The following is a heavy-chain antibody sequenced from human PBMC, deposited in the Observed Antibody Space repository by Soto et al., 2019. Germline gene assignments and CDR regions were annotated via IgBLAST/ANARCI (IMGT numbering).Heavy chain of an antibody. J-gene: IGHJ6*02. CDR2: ISSSSSTT. CDR1: GFTFSSYS. Sequence: EVQLVESGGGLVQPGGSLRLPCAASGFTFSSYSMNWVRQAPGKGLEWVSYISSSSSTTYYADSVKGRFTISRDNAKNSLYLQMISLRDEDTAVYYCAIDGGIGGSSWYRGRYYYGMDVWGQGTTVTVSS. D-gene: IGHD6-13*01. V-gene: IGHV3-48*02. CDR3: AIDGGIGGSSWYRGRYYYGMDV.